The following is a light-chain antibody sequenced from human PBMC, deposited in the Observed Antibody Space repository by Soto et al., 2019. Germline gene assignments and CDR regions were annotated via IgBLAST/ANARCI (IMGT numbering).Light chain of an antibody. V-gene: IGKV3-15*01. CDR1: QSVSSN. J-gene: IGKJ1*01. Sequence: EIVMTQSPATLSVSPGERATLSCRASQSVSSNLAWYRQKPGQAPRLLIFDASTRAAGIPARFSGSGSGTEFTLTVSSLQSEDFAVYYCQPYNTWPPWTFGQGTKVEI. CDR3: QPYNTWPPWT. CDR2: DAS.